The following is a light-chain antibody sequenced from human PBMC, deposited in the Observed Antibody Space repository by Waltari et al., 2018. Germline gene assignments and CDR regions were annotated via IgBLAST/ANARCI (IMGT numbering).Light chain of an antibody. CDR1: GLPKQY. CDR2: DDN. CDR3: YSKDTDGGSQGK. Sequence: YDLTQPPSVSVSPGQTAAITCSGHGLPKQYTFWYQQKSGQAPVLVMYDDNKRPSGIPGRCSGSSAGTVATLTITGAQVDDEADYYCYSKDTDGGSQGKIGGGTKPTVL. J-gene: IGLJ2*01. V-gene: IGLV3-10*01.